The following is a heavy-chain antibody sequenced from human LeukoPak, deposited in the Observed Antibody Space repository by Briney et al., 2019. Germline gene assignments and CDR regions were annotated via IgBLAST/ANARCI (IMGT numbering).Heavy chain of an antibody. Sequence: SETLSLTCAVYGGSFSGYYWSWIRQPPGKGLEWMGEINHSGSTNYNPSLKSRVTISVDTSKNQFSLKLSSVTAADTAVYYCASNLYSGSYVWFDPWGQGTLVTVSS. CDR2: INHSGST. V-gene: IGHV4-34*01. J-gene: IGHJ5*02. CDR3: ASNLYSGSYVWFDP. D-gene: IGHD1-26*01. CDR1: GGSFSGYY.